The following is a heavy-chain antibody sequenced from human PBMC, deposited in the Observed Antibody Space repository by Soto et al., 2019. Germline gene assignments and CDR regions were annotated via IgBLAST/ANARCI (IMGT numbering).Heavy chain of an antibody. CDR1: GFTFSSYA. Sequence: EVQLLESGGGLVQPGGSLRLSCAASGFTFSSYAMSWVRQAPGKGLEWVSAISGSGGSTYYVDSVKGRFTIARDNSNNTLYLQMNSLRAEDTAVYYCAKRRYDLWSGYFDYWGQGTLVTVSS. D-gene: IGHD3-3*01. CDR3: AKRRYDLWSGYFDY. CDR2: ISGSGGST. J-gene: IGHJ4*02. V-gene: IGHV3-23*01.